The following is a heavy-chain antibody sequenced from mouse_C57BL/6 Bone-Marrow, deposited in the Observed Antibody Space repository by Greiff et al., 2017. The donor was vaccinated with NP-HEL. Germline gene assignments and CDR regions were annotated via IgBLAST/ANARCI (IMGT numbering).Heavy chain of an antibody. CDR3: ARDSGYAFDY. CDR2: INPNNGGT. D-gene: IGHD3-2*02. J-gene: IGHJ2*01. Sequence: QVQLQQPGTELVKPGASVTLSCKASGYTFTSYWMHWLKQRPGQGLEWIGNINPNNGGTNDNQKFKTKATLTVDKSSSTAYMQLSSLTSEDSAVYYCARDSGYAFDYWGQGTTLTVSS. V-gene: IGHV1-53*01. CDR1: GYTFTSYW.